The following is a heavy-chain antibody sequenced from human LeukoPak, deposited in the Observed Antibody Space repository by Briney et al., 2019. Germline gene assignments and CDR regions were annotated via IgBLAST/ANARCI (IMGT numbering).Heavy chain of an antibody. V-gene: IGHV3-23*01. J-gene: IGHJ4*02. CDR2: INSDGSST. CDR1: GFTFSSYA. D-gene: IGHD3-10*01. Sequence: PGGSLRLSCAASGFTFSSYAMSWVRQAPGKGLVRVSRINSDGSSTSYADSVKGRFTISRDNSKNTLYLQMNSLRAEDTAVYYCAKDLPGYGSGSYYVDYWGQGTLVTVSS. CDR3: AKDLPGYGSGSYYVDY.